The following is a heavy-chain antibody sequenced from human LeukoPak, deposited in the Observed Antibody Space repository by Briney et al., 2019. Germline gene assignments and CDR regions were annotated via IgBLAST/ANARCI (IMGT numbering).Heavy chain of an antibody. CDR1: GGSISSSSYY. J-gene: IGHJ5*02. CDR3: ATYGSGSYYRADWFDP. D-gene: IGHD3-10*01. Sequence: SETLSLTCTVSGGSISSSSYYWGWIRQPPGKGLEWIGYIYYSGSTNYNPSPKSRVTISVDTSKNQFSLKLSSVTAADTAVYYCATYGSGSYYRADWFDPWGQGTLVTVSS. CDR2: IYYSGST. V-gene: IGHV4-61*05.